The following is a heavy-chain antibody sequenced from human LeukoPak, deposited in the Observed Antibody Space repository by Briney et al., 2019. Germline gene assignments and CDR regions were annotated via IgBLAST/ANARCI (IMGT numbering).Heavy chain of an antibody. CDR3: ARDLLGEINDYDSRGLDY. Sequence: ASVKVSCKASGYTFTSYGISWVRQAPGQGLEWMGWISAYNGNTNYAQKLQGRVTMTTDKSTSTAYMELRSLRSDDTAVYYCARDLLGEINDYDSRGLDYWGQGTMVTVSS. CDR2: ISAYNGNT. V-gene: IGHV1-18*01. D-gene: IGHD3-22*01. J-gene: IGHJ4*02. CDR1: GYTFTSYG.